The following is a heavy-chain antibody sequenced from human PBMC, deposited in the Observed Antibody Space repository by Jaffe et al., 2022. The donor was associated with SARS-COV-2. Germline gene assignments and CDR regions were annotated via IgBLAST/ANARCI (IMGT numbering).Heavy chain of an antibody. CDR3: ARDNGESSPDI. J-gene: IGHJ3*02. CDR2: IYTTGST. CDR1: RGSITSGSYY. V-gene: IGHV4-61*02. Sequence: QVQLQESGPGLVKPSQTLSLTCSVSRGSITSGSYYWSWIRQPAGKGLEWIGRIYTTGSTNYNPSLESRVTISIDTSKNQFSLRLTSVTAADTAVYYCARDNGESSPDIWGQGTMVTVSS. D-gene: IGHD2-2*01.